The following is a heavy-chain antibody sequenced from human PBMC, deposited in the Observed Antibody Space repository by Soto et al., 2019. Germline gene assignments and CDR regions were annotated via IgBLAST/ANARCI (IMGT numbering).Heavy chain of an antibody. CDR1: GGSISSGGYH. CDR3: AASCVGCGGFNYYGMDV. Sequence: QVQLQESGPGLVKPSQTLSLTCTVSGGSISSGGYHWSWIRQHPGKGLEWIGYIYYSGSTYYNPSLKSRVTISVDTSKNQFSLKLSSVTAADTAVYYCAASCVGCGGFNYYGMDVWGQGTTVTVSS. CDR2: IYYSGST. J-gene: IGHJ6*02. V-gene: IGHV4-31*03. D-gene: IGHD2-21*01.